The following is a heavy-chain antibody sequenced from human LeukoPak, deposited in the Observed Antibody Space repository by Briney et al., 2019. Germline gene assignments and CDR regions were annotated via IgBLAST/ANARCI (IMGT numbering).Heavy chain of an antibody. CDR1: GFTFGSYA. J-gene: IGHJ4*02. D-gene: IGHD3-3*01. CDR3: AKGEDFWSGYYPLNFDY. CDR2: ISGSGSAT. V-gene: IGHV3-23*01. Sequence: GGSLRLSCAASGFTFGSYAMTWVRQAPGKGLEWVSAISGSGSATYYADSVKGRFTISRDNSKNTLYLQMNSLRAEDTAVYYCAKGEDFWSGYYPLNFDYWGQGTLVTVSS.